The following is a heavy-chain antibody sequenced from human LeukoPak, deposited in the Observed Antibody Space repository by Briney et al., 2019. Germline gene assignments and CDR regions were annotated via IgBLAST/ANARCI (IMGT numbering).Heavy chain of an antibody. Sequence: GSSVKVSCKASGGTFSSYAISWVRQAPGQGLEWMGRIIPILGIANYAQKFQGRVTITADKSTSTAYMELSSLRSEDTAVYYCARADGTTGLDYWGQGTLVTVSS. D-gene: IGHD1-1*01. J-gene: IGHJ4*02. V-gene: IGHV1-69*04. CDR2: IIPILGIA. CDR1: GGTFSSYA. CDR3: ARADGTTGLDY.